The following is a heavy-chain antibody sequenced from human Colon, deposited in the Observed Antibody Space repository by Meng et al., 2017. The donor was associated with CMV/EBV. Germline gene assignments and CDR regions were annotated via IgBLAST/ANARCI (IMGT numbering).Heavy chain of an antibody. J-gene: IGHJ4*02. CDR2: INSDGSST. CDR3: ARVGCGGGNCRRFDY. CDR1: GFTFSTYW. D-gene: IGHD4-23*01. V-gene: IGHV3-74*01. Sequence: EVQLVESGGGLVQPGGSLRLSCAASGFTFSTYWMHWVRQAPGKGLEWVGRINSDGSSTTHAGSVRGRFTISRDNAKNTVYLQMNSLRAEDTAVYYCARVGCGGGNCRRFDYWGQGALVTVSS.